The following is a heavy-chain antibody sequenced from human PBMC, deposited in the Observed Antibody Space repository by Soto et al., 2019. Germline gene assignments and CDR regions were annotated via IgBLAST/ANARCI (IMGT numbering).Heavy chain of an antibody. CDR3: TTDASQYVWGLYGEAFDI. J-gene: IGHJ3*02. V-gene: IGHV3-15*01. Sequence: GGSLRLSCAASGFTFSNAWMSWVRQAPGKGLEWVGRIKSKTDGGTTDYAAPVKGRFTISRDDSKNTLYLQMNSLKTEDTAVYYCTTDASQYVWGLYGEAFDIWGQGTMVTVS. D-gene: IGHD3-16*01. CDR1: GFTFSNAW. CDR2: IKSKTDGGTT.